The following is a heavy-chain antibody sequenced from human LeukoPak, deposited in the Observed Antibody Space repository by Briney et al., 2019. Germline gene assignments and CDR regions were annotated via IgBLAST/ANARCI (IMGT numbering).Heavy chain of an antibody. CDR2: INHSGST. CDR3: ARALDDSSGYYVDY. Sequence: PSETLSLTCAVYGGSFSGYYWSWIRQPPGKGLEWIGEINHSGSTNYNPSLKSRVTTSVDTSKNQFSLKLSSVTAADTAVYYCARALDDSSGYYVDYWGQGTLVTVSS. CDR1: GGSFSGYY. J-gene: IGHJ4*02. D-gene: IGHD3-22*01. V-gene: IGHV4-34*01.